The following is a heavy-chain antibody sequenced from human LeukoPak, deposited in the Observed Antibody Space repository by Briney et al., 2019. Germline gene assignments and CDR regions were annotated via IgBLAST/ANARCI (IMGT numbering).Heavy chain of an antibody. V-gene: IGHV4-4*07. CDR2: IYTSGST. Sequence: SETLSLTCTVSGGSISSYYWSWIRQPAGKGLEWIGRIYTSGSTNYNPSLKSRVTMSVDTSKNQFSLKLSSVTAADTAVYYCARDTIFGVVIASANWFDPWGQGTLVTVSS. CDR3: ARDTIFGVVIASANWFDP. D-gene: IGHD3-3*01. J-gene: IGHJ5*02. CDR1: GGSISSYY.